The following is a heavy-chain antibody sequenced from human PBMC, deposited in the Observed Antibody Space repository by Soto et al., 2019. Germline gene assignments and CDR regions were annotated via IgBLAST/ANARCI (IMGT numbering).Heavy chain of an antibody. V-gene: IGHV1-69*06. CDR2: IIPLFDAV. D-gene: IGHD3-22*01. CDR3: ARDDALRETSGYFYLDY. CDR1: GGTFSSYA. J-gene: IGHJ4*02. Sequence: ASVKVSCKASGGTFSSYAISWVRQAPGQGLEWMGGIIPLFDAVKYAQKFQGRVTITADKSTSTAYMELHTLTSEDTAVYYCARDDALRETSGYFYLDYWGQGTLVTVSS.